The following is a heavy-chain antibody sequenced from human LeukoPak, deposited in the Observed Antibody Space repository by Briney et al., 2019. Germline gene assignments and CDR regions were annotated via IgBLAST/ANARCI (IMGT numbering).Heavy chain of an antibody. D-gene: IGHD1-26*01. CDR2: IRSDGSTT. Sequence: GGSLRLSCAASGFRFTDYDMQWVRQAPGKGLEWVAFIRSDGSTTHYSDSVKGRFTISRDNAKNSLYLQMNSLRAEGTAVYYCAREVVTSYYAHFDYWGQGTLVTVSS. CDR1: GFRFTDYD. J-gene: IGHJ4*02. V-gene: IGHV3-30*02. CDR3: AREVVTSYYAHFDY.